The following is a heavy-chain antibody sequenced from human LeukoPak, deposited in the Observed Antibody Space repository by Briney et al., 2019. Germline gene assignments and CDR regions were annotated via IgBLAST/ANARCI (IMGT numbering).Heavy chain of an antibody. CDR3: ARSTARGYDILTNYNDY. Sequence: GASVKVSCKASGYSFTAYVISWVRQAPGQGLEWMGWISTYNPNTNYAQKFQGRVTMTTDTSTSTVYMELRSLRSDDTAVYYCARSTARGYDILTNYNDYWGQGTLVTVSS. J-gene: IGHJ4*02. V-gene: IGHV1-18*01. D-gene: IGHD3-9*01. CDR2: ISTYNPNT. CDR1: GYSFTAYV.